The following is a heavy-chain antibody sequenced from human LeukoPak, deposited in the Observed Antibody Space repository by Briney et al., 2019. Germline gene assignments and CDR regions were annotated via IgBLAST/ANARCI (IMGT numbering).Heavy chain of an antibody. CDR2: IYYSGST. J-gene: IGHJ3*02. D-gene: IGHD2-2*02. CDR3: ARVDCSSTSCYTRYAFDI. Sequence: SETLSLTCTVSGGSISSYYSSWIRQPPGKGLEWIGYIYYSGSTNYNPSLKSRVTISVDTSKNQFSLKLSSVTAADTAVYYCARVDCSSTSCYTRYAFDIWGQGTMVTVSS. CDR1: GGSISSYY. V-gene: IGHV4-59*01.